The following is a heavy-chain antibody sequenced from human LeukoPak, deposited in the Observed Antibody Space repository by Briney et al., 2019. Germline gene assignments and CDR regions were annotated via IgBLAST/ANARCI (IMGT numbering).Heavy chain of an antibody. Sequence: SGPTLVNPTQTLTLTCTFSGFSLSTSGVGVVWIRQPPGKALEWLALIYWNDDKRYSPSLKSRLTITKDTSKNQVVLTMTNMDPVDTATYYCAHSPGIAVAGKVGWFDPWGQGTLVTVSS. CDR1: GFSLSTSGVG. CDR2: IYWNDDK. J-gene: IGHJ5*02. D-gene: IGHD6-19*01. V-gene: IGHV2-5*01. CDR3: AHSPGIAVAGKVGWFDP.